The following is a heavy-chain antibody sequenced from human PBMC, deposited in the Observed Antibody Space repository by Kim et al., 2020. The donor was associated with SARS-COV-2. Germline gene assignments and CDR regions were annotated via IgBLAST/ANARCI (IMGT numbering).Heavy chain of an antibody. Sequence: SETLSLTCTVSGGSISSSSYYWGWIRQPPGKGLEWIGSIYYSGSTYYNPSLKSRVTISVDTSKNQFSLKLSSVTAADTAVYYCARHVRRYPDVWGQGTTVTVSS. V-gene: IGHV4-39*01. CDR3: ARHVRRYPDV. CDR2: IYYSGST. CDR1: GGSISSSSYY. J-gene: IGHJ6*02. D-gene: IGHD1-20*01.